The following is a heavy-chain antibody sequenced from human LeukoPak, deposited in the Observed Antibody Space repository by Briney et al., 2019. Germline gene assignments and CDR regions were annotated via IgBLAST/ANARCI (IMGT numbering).Heavy chain of an antibody. D-gene: IGHD3-3*01. Sequence: GGSLRLSCAASGFTFSSYWMHWVRHAPGKGLVWVSRINSEGSSTSYADSVKGRFTISRDNAKNTLYLQMNSLRAEDTAVYYCARGSRLTIFGVVTIPYYYYYMDVWGKGTTVTVSS. J-gene: IGHJ6*03. CDR3: ARGSRLTIFGVVTIPYYYYYMDV. CDR1: GFTFSSYW. CDR2: INSEGSST. V-gene: IGHV3-74*01.